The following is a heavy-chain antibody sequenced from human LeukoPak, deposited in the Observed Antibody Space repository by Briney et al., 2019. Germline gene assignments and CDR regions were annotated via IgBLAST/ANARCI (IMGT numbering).Heavy chain of an antibody. CDR1: GFTFTNYW. V-gene: IGHV3-7*01. CDR3: AKGFLGYVFFDH. D-gene: IGHD5-12*01. J-gene: IGHJ4*02. Sequence: PGGSLRLSCAASGFTFTNYWMSWVRQAPGKGLEWVANIKRDGSEEHYLDSVKGRFTISRDNAKNSVYPQMNSLRVEDTAIYYCAKGFLGYVFFDHWGQGTLVTASS. CDR2: IKRDGSEE.